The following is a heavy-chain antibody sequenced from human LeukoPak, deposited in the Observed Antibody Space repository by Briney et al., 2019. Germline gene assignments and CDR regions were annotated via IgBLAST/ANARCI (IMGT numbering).Heavy chain of an antibody. CDR2: IYYSGST. CDR1: GGSVSSGSYY. J-gene: IGHJ6*02. D-gene: IGHD5-24*01. V-gene: IGHV4-61*01. Sequence: SETLSLTCTVSGGSVSSGSYYWSWIRQPPGKGLEWIGYIYYSGSTNYNPSLKSRVTISVDTPKNQFSLKLSSVTAADTAVYYCAKDGNEMATISYYYGKDVWGQGTTVTVSS. CDR3: AKDGNEMATISYYYGKDV.